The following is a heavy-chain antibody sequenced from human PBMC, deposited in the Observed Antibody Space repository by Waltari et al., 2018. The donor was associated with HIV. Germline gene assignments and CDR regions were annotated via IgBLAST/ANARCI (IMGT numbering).Heavy chain of an antibody. CDR3: ARTYTGSSQYFQH. D-gene: IGHD1-26*01. V-gene: IGHV4-39*01. Sequence: QLQLQESGPGLVKPSETLSLTCTVSGDSVGSNYYWAWIRQPPGKGLEWVGSVFYRGSPHYNPSLKSRVTISVDTSNNQFSLKLTAVVAADAAVYFCARTYTGSSQYFQHWGQGALVTVSS. CDR2: VFYRGSP. J-gene: IGHJ1*01. CDR1: GDSVGSNYY.